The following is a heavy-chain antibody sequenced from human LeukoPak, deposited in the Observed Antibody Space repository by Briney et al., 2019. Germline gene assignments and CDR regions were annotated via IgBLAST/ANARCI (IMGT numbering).Heavy chain of an antibody. D-gene: IGHD5-24*01. CDR2: IYTSGST. CDR1: GGSISSGSYY. Sequence: SETLSLTCTVSGGSISSGSYYWSWIRQPAGKGLEWIGRIYTSGSTNYNPSLKSRVTISVDTSKNQFSLKLSSVTAADTAVYYCARDRSGWLQSSFDYWGQGTLVTVSS. V-gene: IGHV4-61*02. CDR3: ARDRSGWLQSSFDY. J-gene: IGHJ4*02.